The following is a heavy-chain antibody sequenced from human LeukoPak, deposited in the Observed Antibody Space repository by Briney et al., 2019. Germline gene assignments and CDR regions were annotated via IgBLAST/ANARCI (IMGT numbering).Heavy chain of an antibody. CDR1: GFTVSSNY. Sequence: GGSLRLSCAASGFTVSSNYMSWVRQAPGKGLEWVSVIYSGGSTYYADSVKGRFTISSDNSNNTLYLQMNSLRAEDTACYYCSRDLWHSSSHNPAFDIWGQGTMVTVSS. CDR3: SRDLWHSSSHNPAFDI. CDR2: IYSGGST. V-gene: IGHV3-53*01. J-gene: IGHJ3*02. D-gene: IGHD6-13*01.